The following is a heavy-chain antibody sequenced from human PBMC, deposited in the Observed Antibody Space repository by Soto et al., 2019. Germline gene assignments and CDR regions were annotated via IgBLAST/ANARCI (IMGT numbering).Heavy chain of an antibody. CDR2: IYSGGST. J-gene: IGHJ6*03. D-gene: IGHD3-10*01. CDR1: GFTVSSNY. Sequence: GGSLRLSCAASGFTVSSNYMSWVRQAPGKGLEWVSVIYSGGSTYYAVSVKGRFTISRDNSKNTLYLQMNSLRAEDTAVYYCAREGSGSHLGYYYYYLDVWGKGTTVTVSS. CDR3: AREGSGSHLGYYYYYLDV. V-gene: IGHV3-66*01.